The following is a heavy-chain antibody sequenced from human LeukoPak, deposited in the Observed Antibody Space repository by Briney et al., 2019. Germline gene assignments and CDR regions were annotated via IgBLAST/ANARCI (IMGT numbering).Heavy chain of an antibody. J-gene: IGHJ4*02. CDR3: ARDLPTGAPGEDY. CDR1: ELTLISHG. D-gene: IGHD1-1*01. CDR2: IKPDGSDK. Sequence: GGPLRLSGQPSELTLISHGITGHRQPQGRARKGLANIKPDGSDKYFVDSVRGRFTISRDNSKNSLYLQMDSLRAEDTAVYYCARDLPTGAPGEDYWGQGTLVTVSS. V-gene: IGHV3-7*01.